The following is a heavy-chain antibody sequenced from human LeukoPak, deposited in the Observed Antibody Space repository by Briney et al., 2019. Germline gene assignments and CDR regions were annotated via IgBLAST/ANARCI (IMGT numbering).Heavy chain of an antibody. V-gene: IGHV4-34*01. CDR3: ARLGYSYGRNFDY. CDR1: GESFSGYY. Sequence: SETLSLTCAVYGESFSGYYWTWIRQPPGKGLEWIGEINHSGSTNYNPSLKSRVTISLDTSKNQFSLRLSSVTAADTAVYYCARLGYSYGRNFDYWGQGTLVTVSS. D-gene: IGHD5-18*01. J-gene: IGHJ4*02. CDR2: INHSGST.